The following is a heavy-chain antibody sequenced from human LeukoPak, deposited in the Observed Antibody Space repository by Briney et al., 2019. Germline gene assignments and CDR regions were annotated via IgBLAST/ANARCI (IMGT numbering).Heavy chain of an antibody. J-gene: IGHJ4*02. D-gene: IGHD4-17*01. V-gene: IGHV5-51*01. CDR3: ARGDYGDYRIFYTLFDF. CDR2: IYPGDSDT. Sequence: GESLKISCKGSGYSFTSYWIGWVRQMPGKGLEWMGIIYPGDSDTRYSPSFQGQVTTSADRSISTAYLQWSSLKASDTAMYYCARGDYGDYRIFYTLFDFWGQGTLVTVSS. CDR1: GYSFTSYW.